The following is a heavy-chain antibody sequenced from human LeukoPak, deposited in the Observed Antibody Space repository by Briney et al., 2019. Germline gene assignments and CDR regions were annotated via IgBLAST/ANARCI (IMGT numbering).Heavy chain of an antibody. V-gene: IGHV3-23*01. J-gene: IGHJ4*02. CDR1: GFTFSNYA. Sequence: GSLRLSCAASGFTFSNYAVSWVRQAPGKGLEWVSGISGSGGSRDYADSVKGRFTISRDNSKNTLYPQMSSLRAEDTAVYYCAKEDGKVAGSLRYSDYWGQGTLVTVSS. CDR2: ISGSGGSR. D-gene: IGHD6-19*01. CDR3: AKEDGKVAGSLRYSDY.